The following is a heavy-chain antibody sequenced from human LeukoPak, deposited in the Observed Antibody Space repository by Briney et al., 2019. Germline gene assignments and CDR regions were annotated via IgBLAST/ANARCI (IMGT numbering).Heavy chain of an antibody. D-gene: IGHD3-3*01. Sequence: GGSLRLSCAASGFTFNIAWMSWVRQAPGKGLEWVGRIKSKTDGGTTDYAAPVKGRFTISRDDSKNTLYLQMGSLKTEDTAVYYCTTDYYDFWSGYYVTGDYWGQGTLVTVSS. V-gene: IGHV3-15*01. CDR2: IKSKTDGGTT. CDR1: GFTFNIAW. J-gene: IGHJ4*02. CDR3: TTDYYDFWSGYYVTGDY.